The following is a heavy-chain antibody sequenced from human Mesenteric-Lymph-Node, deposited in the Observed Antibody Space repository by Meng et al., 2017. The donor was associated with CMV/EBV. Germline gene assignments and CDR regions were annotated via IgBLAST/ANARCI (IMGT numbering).Heavy chain of an antibody. CDR2: INPNSGGT. V-gene: IGHV1-2*02. CDR1: GGTFSSYA. Sequence: ASVKVSCKASGGTFSSYAISWVRQAPGQGPEWMGWINPNSGGTNYAQKFQGRVTMTRDTSISTAYMELNRLRSDDTAVYYCARRWSSSWYNWFDTWGQGTLVTVSS. CDR3: ARRWSSSWYNWFDT. D-gene: IGHD6-13*01. J-gene: IGHJ5*02.